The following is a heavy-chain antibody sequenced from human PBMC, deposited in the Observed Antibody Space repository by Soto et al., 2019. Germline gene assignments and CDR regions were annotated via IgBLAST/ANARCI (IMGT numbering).Heavy chain of an antibody. J-gene: IGHJ6*02. CDR2: IYYNGNT. CDR3: ARATTVTSSFFYYGLDV. CDR1: GGSISSGDYY. V-gene: IGHV4-30-4*01. D-gene: IGHD4-17*01. Sequence: SETLSLTCTVSGGSISSGDYYWSWIRQPPGKGLEWIGHIYYNGNTYYNPSLKSRLTMSLDTSQNQFSLHLTSVIAADSASYFCARATTVTSSFFYYGLDVWGQGTTVTVSS.